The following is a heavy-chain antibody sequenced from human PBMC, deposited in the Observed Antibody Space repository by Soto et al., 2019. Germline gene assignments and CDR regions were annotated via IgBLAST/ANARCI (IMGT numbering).Heavy chain of an antibody. D-gene: IGHD2-2*01. CDR1: GFTVTSNY. CDR3: ARAPQGYCSSTSCYGYAFDI. J-gene: IGHJ3*02. Sequence: GGSLRLSCAASGFTVTSNYISWVRQAPGKGLEWVSVIYSGGTTYYADSVKGRFTISRDNSKNTLYFQMNSLRAEDTAVYYCARAPQGYCSSTSCYGYAFDIWGQRTMVSFS. V-gene: IGHV3-66*01. CDR2: IYSGGTT.